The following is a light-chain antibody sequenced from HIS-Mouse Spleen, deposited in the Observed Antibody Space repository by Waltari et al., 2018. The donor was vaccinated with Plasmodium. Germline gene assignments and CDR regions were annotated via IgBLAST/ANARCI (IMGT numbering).Light chain of an antibody. CDR2: EDS. CDR3: YSTDSSGNHRGV. CDR1: ALPKKS. J-gene: IGLJ3*02. V-gene: IGLV3-10*01. Sequence: SYELTQPPSVSVSPGQTARIPCSGDALPKKSAYWYQQKSGQAPVLVIYEDSKRPSGIPERFSGSSSGTMATLTISGAQVEDEADYYCYSTDSSGNHRGVFGGGTKLTVL.